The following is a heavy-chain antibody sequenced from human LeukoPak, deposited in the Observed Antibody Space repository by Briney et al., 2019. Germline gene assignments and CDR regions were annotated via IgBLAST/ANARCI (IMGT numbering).Heavy chain of an antibody. D-gene: IGHD1-26*01. J-gene: IGHJ4*02. Sequence: GGSLRLSCAASGFTFSGYSMNWVRQAPGKGLEWVSSISSSSSYIYYADSVKGRFTISRDNAKNSLYVQMNSLRAADTAVYYGARDRVGATTLFDYWGQGTLVTVSS. CDR2: ISSSSSYI. CDR1: GFTFSGYS. V-gene: IGHV3-21*01. CDR3: ARDRVGATTLFDY.